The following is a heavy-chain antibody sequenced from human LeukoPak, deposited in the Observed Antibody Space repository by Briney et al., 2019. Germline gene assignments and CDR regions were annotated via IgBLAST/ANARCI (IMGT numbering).Heavy chain of an antibody. D-gene: IGHD3-10*01. CDR1: GFTFGDYA. V-gene: IGHV4-59*12. Sequence: GSLRLSCTASGFTFGDYAMSWFRQPPGKGLEWIGTIYYSGSTYYNPSLMSRVTISLDTSNNQFSLRLGSVTAADTALYYCARVLSGYNSGQGHFDYWGQGTLVTVSS. CDR2: IYYSGST. J-gene: IGHJ4*02. CDR3: ARVLSGYNSGQGHFDY.